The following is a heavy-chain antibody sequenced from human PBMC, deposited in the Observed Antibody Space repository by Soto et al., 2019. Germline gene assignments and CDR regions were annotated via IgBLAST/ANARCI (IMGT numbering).Heavy chain of an antibody. CDR2: INSDGTDS. J-gene: IGHJ4*02. Sequence: PVGSLRLSCAGAGFDFEDFAMHWVRQAPGKGLEWVSLINSDGTDSYYMDSVRGRFTISRDNGKNSLYLQMDRLRPEDTAFYFCAKALYYYDSSPLDHWGQGTLVTSPQ. CDR1: GFDFEDFA. V-gene: IGHV3-43D*04. D-gene: IGHD3-22*01. CDR3: AKALYYYDSSPLDH.